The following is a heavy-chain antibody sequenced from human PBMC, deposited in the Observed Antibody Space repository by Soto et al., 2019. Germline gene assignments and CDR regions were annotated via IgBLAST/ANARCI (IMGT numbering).Heavy chain of an antibody. J-gene: IGHJ6*02. CDR2: ISYDGSNK. V-gene: IGHV3-30*18. CDR3: AKDPRGYSSSWYGGDYYYYYGMDV. CDR1: GFTFSSYG. Sequence: GGSLRLSCAASGFTFSSYGMHWVRQAPGKGLEWVAVISYDGSNKYYADSVKGRFTISRDNSKNKLYLQMNSLRAEDTAVYYCAKDPRGYSSSWYGGDYYYYYGMDVWGQGTTVTVSS. D-gene: IGHD6-13*01.